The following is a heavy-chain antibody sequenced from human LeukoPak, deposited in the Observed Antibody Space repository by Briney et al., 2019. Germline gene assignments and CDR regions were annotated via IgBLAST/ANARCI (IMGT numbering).Heavy chain of an antibody. CDR3: ARGYSGYDFFDF. V-gene: IGHV4-30-4*01. CDR1: GGSISSGDYY. Sequence: SQTLSLTCPVSGGSISSGDYYWSWIRQPPGKGLEWIGYIYYSGSTYYSPSLMSRVTISVDTSKNQFSLQLSSVTAADTAVYYCARGYSGYDFFDFWGQGTLVTVSS. J-gene: IGHJ4*02. CDR2: IYYSGST. D-gene: IGHD5-12*01.